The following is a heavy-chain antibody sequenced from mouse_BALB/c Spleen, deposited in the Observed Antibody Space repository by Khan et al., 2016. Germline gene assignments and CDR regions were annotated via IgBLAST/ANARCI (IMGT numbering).Heavy chain of an antibody. Sequence: VQLQQPGAAIVKPGASVKLSCTASGFNIKDTYMHWMIQRPEQGLGWIGRIDPANDNTKYDPKFQGKATITADKSSNTAYLQLSSLTSEDTAVYFFASSYLDSLFVHWGQGTLATVSA. CDR1: GFNIKDTY. CDR2: IDPANDNT. V-gene: IGHV14-3*02. CDR3: ASSYLDSLFVH. J-gene: IGHJ3*01. D-gene: IGHD2-10*01.